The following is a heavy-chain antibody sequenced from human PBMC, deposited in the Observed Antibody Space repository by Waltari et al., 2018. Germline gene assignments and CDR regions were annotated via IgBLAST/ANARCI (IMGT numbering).Heavy chain of an antibody. J-gene: IGHJ4*02. CDR2: ITVGDDA. CDR1: GITFGNFP. V-gene: IGHV3-23*01. CDR3: ATPFYNWDDPLHS. D-gene: IGHD1-20*01. Sequence: EVQLLESGGDLVQPGGSLRLSCAASGITFGNFPINWVRLAPGTGLEWVSAITVGDDAHYADSLRGRFTISRDSSKDTVHLQMNGLRVEDTAIYYCATPFYNWDDPLHSWGQGTPVTVSS.